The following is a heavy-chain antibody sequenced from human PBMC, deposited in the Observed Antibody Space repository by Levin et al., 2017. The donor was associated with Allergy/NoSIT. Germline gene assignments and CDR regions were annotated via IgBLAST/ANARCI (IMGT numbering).Heavy chain of an antibody. CDR3: AKGGYYYDSSGYFAFYAFDI. Sequence: GGSLRLSCAASGFTFSSYAMSWVRQAPGKGLEWVSAISGSGGSTYYADSVKGRFTISRDNSKNTLYLQMNSLRAEDTAVYYCAKGGYYYDSSGYFAFYAFDIWGQGTMVTVSS. CDR2: ISGSGGST. D-gene: IGHD3-22*01. V-gene: IGHV3-23*01. CDR1: GFTFSSYA. J-gene: IGHJ3*02.